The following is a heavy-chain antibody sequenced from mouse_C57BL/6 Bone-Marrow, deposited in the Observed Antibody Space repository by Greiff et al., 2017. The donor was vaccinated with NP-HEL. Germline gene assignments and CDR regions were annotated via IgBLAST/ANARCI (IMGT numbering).Heavy chain of an antibody. D-gene: IGHD1-1*01. CDR1: GYAFTNYL. V-gene: IGHV1-54*01. Sequence: QVQLQQSGAELVRPGTSVKVSCKASGYAFTNYLIEWVKQRPGQGLEWIGVINPGSGGTNYNEKFKGKATLTADKSSSTAYMQLSSLTSEDSAVYFCARDYYPPFAYWGQGTLVTVSA. J-gene: IGHJ3*01. CDR2: INPGSGGT. CDR3: ARDYYPPFAY.